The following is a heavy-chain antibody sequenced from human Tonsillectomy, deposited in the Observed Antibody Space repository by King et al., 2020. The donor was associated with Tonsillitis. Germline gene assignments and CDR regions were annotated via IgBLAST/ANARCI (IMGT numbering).Heavy chain of an antibody. J-gene: IGHJ4*02. V-gene: IGHV3-9*01. D-gene: IGHD5-18*01. CDR1: GFTFDDYA. CDR2: ISWNSGSI. CDR3: AKYSGYSYGHFDY. Sequence: VQLVESGGGLVHPGRSLRLSCAASGFTFDDYAMHWVRQAPGKGLEWVSGISWNSGSIGYADSVKGRFTISRDNAKNSLYLQMNSLRAEDTALYYCAKYSGYSYGHFDYWGQGTLVTVSS.